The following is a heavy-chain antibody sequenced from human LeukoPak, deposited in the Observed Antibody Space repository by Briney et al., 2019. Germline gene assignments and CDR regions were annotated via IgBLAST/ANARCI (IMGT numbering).Heavy chain of an antibody. Sequence: SETLSLTCTVSGGSLSSGSYYWSWIRQPAGKGLEWIGRIYTSGSTKYNPSLRSRVTISVDTSKNQFSLKLSSVTAADTAVYYCARNPGTAAAPWAFDIWGQGTMVTVSS. CDR2: IYTSGST. D-gene: IGHD6-13*01. CDR3: ARNPGTAAAPWAFDI. CDR1: GGSLSSGSYY. J-gene: IGHJ3*02. V-gene: IGHV4-61*02.